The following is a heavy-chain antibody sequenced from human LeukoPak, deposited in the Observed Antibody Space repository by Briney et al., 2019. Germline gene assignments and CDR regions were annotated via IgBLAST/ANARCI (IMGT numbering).Heavy chain of an antibody. CDR1: GGSISSGGYY. CDR3: ARDPGYGGQIDY. D-gene: IGHD4-23*01. J-gene: IGHJ4*02. V-gene: IGHV4-31*03. Sequence: PSETLSLTCTVSGGSISSGGYYWSWIRQHPGKGLEWIGYIYYSGSTYYNPSLKSRVTISVDTSKNQFSLKLSSVTAADTALYYCARDPGYGGQIDYWGQGTLVTVSS. CDR2: IYYSGST.